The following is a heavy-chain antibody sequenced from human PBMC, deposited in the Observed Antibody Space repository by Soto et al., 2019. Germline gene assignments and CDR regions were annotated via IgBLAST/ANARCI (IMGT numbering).Heavy chain of an antibody. V-gene: IGHV1-69*02. CDR1: GGTFSSYT. D-gene: IGHD4-4*01. J-gene: IGHJ6*03. CDR3: ARGSTVTHYYYMDV. CDR2: IIPILGIA. Sequence: SVKVSCKASGGTFSSYTISWVRQAPGQGLEWMGRIIPILGIANYAQKFQGRVTITADKSTNTAYMELSSLRSEDTAVYYCARGSTVTHYYYMDVWGKGTTVTVSS.